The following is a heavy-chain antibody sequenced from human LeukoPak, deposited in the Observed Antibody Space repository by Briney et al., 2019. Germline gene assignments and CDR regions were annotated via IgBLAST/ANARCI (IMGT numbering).Heavy chain of an antibody. CDR1: GFTFTTCA. CDR3: AKRPALGILWFGFDY. V-gene: IGHV3-23*01. J-gene: IGHJ4*02. Sequence: PGGSLRLSCAASGFTFTTCAMNWVRQAPGKGLEWIAAISGSGDVTYYADSVKGRFTISRDTSTNTLYLQMNSLRADDTAVYYCAKRPALGILWFGFDYWGQGTVVTVSS. CDR2: ISGSGDVT. D-gene: IGHD3-10*01.